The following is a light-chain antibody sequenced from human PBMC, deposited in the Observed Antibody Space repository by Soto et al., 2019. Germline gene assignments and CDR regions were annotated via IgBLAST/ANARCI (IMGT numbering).Light chain of an antibody. Sequence: QSALTQPPSASGSPGQSVTISCTGTSSDVGGYKYVSWYQQHPGKAPKLMIFEVNNRPSGVPDRFSGSKSGNTASLTVSGLQAEDEADYYCRSYAGINNLGVFGAGTKVTVL. CDR2: EVN. J-gene: IGLJ1*01. V-gene: IGLV2-8*01. CDR3: RSYAGINNLGV. CDR1: SSDVGGYKY.